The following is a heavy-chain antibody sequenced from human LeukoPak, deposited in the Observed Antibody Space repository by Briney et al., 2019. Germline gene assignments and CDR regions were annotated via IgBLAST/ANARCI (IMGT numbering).Heavy chain of an antibody. V-gene: IGHV1-46*01. CDR1: GYTFSNYY. J-gene: IGHJ3*02. Sequence: ASVRLSCKASGYTFSNYYMHWVRQAPGQGLEWMGIINPSGGSTSYEQKFKGRVTMTRDTSTSTVYMEMSSLTSEDTAVYYCARGTYYYDSSGSGAFDIWGQGRTVTVSS. CDR2: INPSGGST. CDR3: ARGTYYYDSSGSGAFDI. D-gene: IGHD3-22*01.